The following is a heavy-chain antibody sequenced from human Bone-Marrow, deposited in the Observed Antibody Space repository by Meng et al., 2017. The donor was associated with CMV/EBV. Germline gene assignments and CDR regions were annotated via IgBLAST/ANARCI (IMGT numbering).Heavy chain of an antibody. CDR2: IRYDGSNK. J-gene: IGHJ4*02. D-gene: IGHD2-2*01. Sequence: GESLKISCAASGFTFSSYGMHWVRQAPGKGLEWVAFIRYDGSNKYYADSVKGRFTISRDNSKNTLYLQMNSLRAEDTDVYYWAKIGYCSSTSCRLSDYWGQGTLVNVSS. CDR3: AKIGYCSSTSCRLSDY. V-gene: IGHV3-30*02. CDR1: GFTFSSYG.